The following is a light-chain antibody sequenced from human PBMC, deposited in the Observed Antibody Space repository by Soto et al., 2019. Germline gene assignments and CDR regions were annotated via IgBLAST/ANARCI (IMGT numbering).Light chain of an antibody. CDR2: AAS. V-gene: IGKV3-15*01. CDR1: QSVSSG. CDR3: QQYNNWPLT. Sequence: EIVMTQSPATLSVSPGERATLSCRAGQSVSSGLAWYQQKSGQTPRLLIYAASTRATGIPARFSGSGSGTEFTLTISSLQSEDFAVYYCQQYNNWPLTFGGGTKVEIK. J-gene: IGKJ4*01.